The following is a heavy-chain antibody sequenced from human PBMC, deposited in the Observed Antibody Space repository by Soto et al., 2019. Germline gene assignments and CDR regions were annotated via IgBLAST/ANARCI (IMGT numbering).Heavy chain of an antibody. D-gene: IGHD3-10*01. CDR3: ARDSLITVVRGVMSWFDP. J-gene: IGHJ5*02. V-gene: IGHV1-18*01. CDR1: GYTFTSYG. CDR2: ISAYNGNT. Sequence: QVQLVQSGAEVKKPGASVKVSCKASGYTFTSYGISWVRQAPGQGLEWMGWISAYNGNTNYAQKLQGRVTMTTDTSTSTAYMELRSLRSDDTAVYYCARDSLITVVRGVMSWFDPWGQGTLVTVSS.